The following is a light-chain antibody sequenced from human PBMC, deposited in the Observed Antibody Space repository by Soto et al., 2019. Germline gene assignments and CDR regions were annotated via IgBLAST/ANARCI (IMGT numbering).Light chain of an antibody. V-gene: IGLV1-47*01. Sequence: QSVLTQPPSASGTPGQRVTISCSGSSSNIGSNHVYWYQQFPGMAPKLLMYRSDQRPTGVPDRFSGSKSGTSASLAISGLRSDDEADYYCSARDYILSGVVFGGGTKLTVL. CDR1: SSNIGSNH. CDR2: RSD. J-gene: IGLJ2*01. CDR3: SARDYILSGVV.